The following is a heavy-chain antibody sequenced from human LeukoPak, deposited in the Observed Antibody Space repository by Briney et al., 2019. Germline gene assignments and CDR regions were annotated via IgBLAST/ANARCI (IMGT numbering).Heavy chain of an antibody. CDR2: IYTSGST. D-gene: IGHD5-12*01. CDR1: GGSISSYY. J-gene: IGHJ5*02. V-gene: IGHV4-4*08. CDR3: AKDGRMDEGSSGYADWFDR. Sequence: PSETLSLTCTVSGGSISSYYWSWIRQPPGKGLEWIGYIYTSGSTNYNPSLKSRVNISVDTSKNQFSLKLSSVTAADTAVFYCAKDGRMDEGSSGYADWFDRWGQGTLVTVSS.